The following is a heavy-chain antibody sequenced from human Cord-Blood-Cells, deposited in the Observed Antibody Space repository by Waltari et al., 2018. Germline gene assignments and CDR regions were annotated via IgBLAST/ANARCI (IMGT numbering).Heavy chain of an antibody. CDR3: ARVGGDYVSHDAFDI. CDR1: GGSNRSSNW. J-gene: IGHJ3*02. CDR2: IYHSGST. Sequence: QVQLQESGPGLVKPSGTLYLTCAVSGGSNRSSNWWSWVSQPPGKGLELIGEIYHSGSTNYNPSLKSRVTISVDKSKNQFSLKLSSVTAADTAVYYCARVGGDYVSHDAFDIWGQGTMVTVSS. V-gene: IGHV4-4*02. D-gene: IGHD4-17*01.